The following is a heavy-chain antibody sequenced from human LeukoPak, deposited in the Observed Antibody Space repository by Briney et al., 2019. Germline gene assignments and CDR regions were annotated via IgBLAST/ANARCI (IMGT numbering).Heavy chain of an antibody. CDR2: IHTSGST. V-gene: IGHV4-4*07. CDR3: ARRDISSGWSFDY. Sequence: SETLSLTCTVSGRSTIIYNWSWVRQPAGKGLEWIGQIHTSGSTNYNPPLKSRVTMSIDTPENQLSLTIRSVTAADTAVYYCARRDISSGWSFDYWGEGTLVTVSS. D-gene: IGHD6-19*01. CDR1: GRSTIIYN. J-gene: IGHJ4*02.